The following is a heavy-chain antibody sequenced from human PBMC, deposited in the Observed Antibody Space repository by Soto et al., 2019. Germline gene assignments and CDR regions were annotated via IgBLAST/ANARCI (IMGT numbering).Heavy chain of an antibody. CDR3: ARDHASSEDDCTNGVCYFDY. J-gene: IGHJ4*02. V-gene: IGHV4-4*02. D-gene: IGHD2-8*01. CDR2: IYHSGST. Sequence: SETLSLTCAVSGGSISSSNWWSWVRQPPGKGLEWIGEIYHSGSTNYNPSLKSRVTISVDKSKNQFSLKLSSVTAADTAVYYCARDHASSEDDCTNGVCYFDYWGQGTLVTVSS. CDR1: GGSISSSNW.